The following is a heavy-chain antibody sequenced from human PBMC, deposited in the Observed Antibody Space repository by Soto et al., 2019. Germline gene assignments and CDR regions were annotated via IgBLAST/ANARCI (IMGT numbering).Heavy chain of an antibody. D-gene: IGHD3-22*01. V-gene: IGHV1-69*08. CDR1: GGTFSSYT. J-gene: IGHJ5*02. Sequence: QVQLVQSGAEVKKPGSSVKVSCKASGGTFSSYTISWVRQAPGQGLEWMGRIIPILGISNYAQKFQGRVTITADKSTSSAYMELSSLRSEDTAVYYCAREKYYYDSSGYYFNWFHPWGQGPMVTVSS. CDR3: AREKYYYDSSGYYFNWFHP. CDR2: IIPILGIS.